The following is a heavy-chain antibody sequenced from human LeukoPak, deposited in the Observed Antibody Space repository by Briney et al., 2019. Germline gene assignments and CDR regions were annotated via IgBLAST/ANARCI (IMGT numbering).Heavy chain of an antibody. CDR1: GGTFSSYA. D-gene: IGHD3-22*01. V-gene: IGHV1-69*05. J-gene: IGHJ4*02. CDR3: AREGLRPLGPYDSSGYYGY. CDR2: IIPIFGTA. Sequence: AASVTVSCKASGGTFSSYAISWVRQAPGQGLEWMGGIIPIFGTANYAQKFQGRVTITTDESTSTAYMELSGLRSEDTAVYYCAREGLRPLGPYDSSGYYGYWGQGTLVTVSS.